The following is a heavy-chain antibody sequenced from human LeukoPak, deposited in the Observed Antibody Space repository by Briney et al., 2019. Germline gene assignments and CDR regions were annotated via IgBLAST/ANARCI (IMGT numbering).Heavy chain of an antibody. Sequence: SETLSLTCTVSGGSISSYYWSWIRQPPGKGLEWIGYIYYSGSTNYNPSLKSRVTISVDTSKNQFSLKLSPVTAADTAVYYCARGGGVGYYYYYMDVWGKGTTVTISS. CDR1: GGSISSYY. CDR2: IYYSGST. V-gene: IGHV4-59*01. J-gene: IGHJ6*03. CDR3: ARGGGVGYYYYYMDV. D-gene: IGHD2-8*01.